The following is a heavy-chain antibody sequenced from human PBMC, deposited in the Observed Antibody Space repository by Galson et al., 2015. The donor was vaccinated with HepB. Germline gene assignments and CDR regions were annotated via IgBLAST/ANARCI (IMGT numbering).Heavy chain of an antibody. J-gene: IGHJ4*02. V-gene: IGHV1-69*13. CDR3: ARGFVAVAGTFDY. CDR1: GGTFSSYA. CDR2: IIPIFGTA. D-gene: IGHD6-19*01. Sequence: SVKVSCKASGGTFSSYAISWVRQAPGQGLEWMGGIIPIFGTANYAQKFQGRVTITADESTSTAYMELSSLRSEDTAVYYCARGFVAVAGTFDYWGQGTLVTVSS.